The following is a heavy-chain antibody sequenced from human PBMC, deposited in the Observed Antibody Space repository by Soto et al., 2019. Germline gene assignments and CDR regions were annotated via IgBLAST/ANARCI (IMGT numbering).Heavy chain of an antibody. J-gene: IGHJ6*02. CDR1: GFTFSEYY. Sequence: LXLSCATSGFTFSEYYMSWSVQAPVKELEWVSYISSSGSTIYYADSVKGRFTISRDNAKNSLYLQMNSLRAEDTAVYYCASTGYTGYAAGQVDGMDVWGQGTTVIVSS. CDR3: ASTGYTGYAAGQVDGMDV. D-gene: IGHD5-12*01. V-gene: IGHV3-11*01. CDR2: ISSSGSTI.